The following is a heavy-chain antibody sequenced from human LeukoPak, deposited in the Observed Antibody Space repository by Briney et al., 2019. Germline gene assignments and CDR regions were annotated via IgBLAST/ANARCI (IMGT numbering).Heavy chain of an antibody. CDR3: AKEGDTALVTGHLNL. V-gene: IGHV1-69*13. D-gene: IGHD5-18*01. J-gene: IGHJ2*01. Sequence: GASVKVSCKASGGTFGRYVISWVRQAPGQGLEWMGGIIPPFGTAHYAQKFQDRLTITADESATTVYMEMSSLRSEDTAMYYCAKEGDTALVTGHLNLWGRGTLVTVSA. CDR2: IIPPFGTA. CDR1: GGTFGRYV.